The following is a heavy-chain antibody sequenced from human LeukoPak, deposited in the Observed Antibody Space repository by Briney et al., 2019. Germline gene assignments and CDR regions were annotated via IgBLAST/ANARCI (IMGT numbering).Heavy chain of an antibody. V-gene: IGHV3-33*01. D-gene: IGHD5-18*01. CDR2: IWYDGSSK. Sequence: GGSLRLSCAASGFTFSSYGMHWVRQAPGKGLEWVAVIWYDGSSKYYADPVKGRFTISRDNSKNTLYLQVNSLRAEDTAVYYCARDAADTAMAYYFDYWGQGTLVTVSS. J-gene: IGHJ4*02. CDR1: GFTFSSYG. CDR3: ARDAADTAMAYYFDY.